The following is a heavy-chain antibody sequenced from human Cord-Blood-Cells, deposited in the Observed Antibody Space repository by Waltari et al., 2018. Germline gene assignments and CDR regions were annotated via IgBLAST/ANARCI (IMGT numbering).Heavy chain of an antibody. V-gene: IGHV1-69*10. CDR2: IIPILGIA. Sequence: QVQLVQSGAEVTKPGSSVTVPCKASGGPFSSYAISSVSPAPGQGLEWMGGIIPILGIANYAQKFQGRVTITADKSTSTAYMELSSLRSEDTAVYYCARDYVVVAALNWFDPWGQGTLVTVSS. CDR1: GGPFSSYA. D-gene: IGHD2-15*01. CDR3: ARDYVVVAALNWFDP. J-gene: IGHJ5*02.